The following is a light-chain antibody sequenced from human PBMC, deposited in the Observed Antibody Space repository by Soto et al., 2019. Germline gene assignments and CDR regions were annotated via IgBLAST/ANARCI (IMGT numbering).Light chain of an antibody. CDR3: QSYDSSLSVNWV. CDR1: SSNIGAGYD. J-gene: IGLJ3*02. CDR2: GNS. Sequence: QSVLTQPPSVSGAPGQRVTISCTGSSSNIGAGYDVHWYQQLPGTAPKLLIYGNSNRPSGVPDRFSGSKSGTSASLAITGLRAEDEADYYCQSYDSSLSVNWVFGGGTKLTVL. V-gene: IGLV1-40*01.